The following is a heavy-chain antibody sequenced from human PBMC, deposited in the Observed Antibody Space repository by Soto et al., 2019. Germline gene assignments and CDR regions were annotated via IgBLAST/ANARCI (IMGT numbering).Heavy chain of an antibody. CDR2: IYYSGST. CDR3: ARQRDFSGYDCRFDY. Sequence: QLQLQESGPGLVKPSETLSLTCTVSGGSISSSSYYWGWIRQPPGKGLEWIGSIYYSGSTYYNPSLKSRVTISVATSKNQFSLKLSSVTAADTAVYYCARQRDFSGYDCRFDYWGQGTLVTVSS. J-gene: IGHJ4*02. CDR1: GGSISSSSYY. V-gene: IGHV4-39*01. D-gene: IGHD5-12*01.